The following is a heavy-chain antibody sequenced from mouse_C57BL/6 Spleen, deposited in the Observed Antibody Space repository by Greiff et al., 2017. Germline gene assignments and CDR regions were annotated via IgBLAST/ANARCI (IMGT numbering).Heavy chain of an antibody. V-gene: IGHV1-76*01. J-gene: IGHJ2*01. Sequence: VQLQESGAELVRPGASVKLSCKASGYTFTDYYINWVKQRPGQGLEWIARIYPGSGNTNYNEKFKGKATLTAEKSSSTAYMQLSSLTSEDSAVYFCARRYGSSYNNFGCWGQGTTLTVAS. CDR3: ARRYGSSYNNFGC. CDR1: GYTFTDYY. CDR2: IYPGSGNT. D-gene: IGHD1-1*01.